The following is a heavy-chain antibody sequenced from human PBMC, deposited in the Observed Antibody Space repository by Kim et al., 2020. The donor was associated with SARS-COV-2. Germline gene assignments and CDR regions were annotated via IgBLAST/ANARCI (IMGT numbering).Heavy chain of an antibody. CDR2: INTNTGNP. J-gene: IGHJ4*02. CDR1: GYTFTSYA. D-gene: IGHD1-26*01. Sequence: ASVKVSCKASGYTFTSYAMNWVRQAPGQGLEWMGWINTNTGNPTYAQGFTGRFVFSLDTPVSTAYLQISSLKAEDTAVYYFATKEGGSYPANFDYWGQGTLVTVSS. CDR3: ATKEGGSYPANFDY. V-gene: IGHV7-4-1*02.